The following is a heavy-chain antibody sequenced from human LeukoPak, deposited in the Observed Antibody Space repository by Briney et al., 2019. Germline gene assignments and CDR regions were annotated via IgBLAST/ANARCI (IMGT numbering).Heavy chain of an antibody. CDR1: GFTFSSYG. CDR3: ARDSRYYYMDV. J-gene: IGHJ6*03. Sequence: GRSLRLSCAAPGFTFSSYGMHWVRQVPGKGLEWVAVIWYDGSNKYYADSVKGRFTISRDNSKNTLYLQMNSLRAEDTAVYYCARDSRYYYMDVWGKGTTVTVSS. V-gene: IGHV3-33*01. CDR2: IWYDGSNK.